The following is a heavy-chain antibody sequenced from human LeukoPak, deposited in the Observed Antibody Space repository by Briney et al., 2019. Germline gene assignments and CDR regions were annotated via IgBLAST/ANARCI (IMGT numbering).Heavy chain of an antibody. V-gene: IGHV3-21*01. CDR2: ISGSGDVT. D-gene: IGHD3-10*01. Sequence: GGSLRLSCAASGFTFSSYSMNWVRQAPGKGLEWVSVISGSGDVTYYADSVKGRFTISRDNAKNSLYLQMNSLRAEDTAVYYCARDRAIWFGESNFDYWGQGTLVTVSS. J-gene: IGHJ4*02. CDR1: GFTFSSYS. CDR3: ARDRAIWFGESNFDY.